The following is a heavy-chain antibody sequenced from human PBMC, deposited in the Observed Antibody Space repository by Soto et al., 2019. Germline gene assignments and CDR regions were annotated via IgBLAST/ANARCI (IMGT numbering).Heavy chain of an antibody. CDR2: ISSGSSYI. Sequence: GGSLRLSCAASGFIFTGYNMNWVRQAPGKGLEWVSSISSGSSYIYYADSVKGRFTISRDNAKNSLYLQMNTLRAEDTALYYCARRRAAAGTLTFDSWGQGTRVTVSS. V-gene: IGHV3-21*01. D-gene: IGHD6-13*01. J-gene: IGHJ4*02. CDR1: GFIFTGYN. CDR3: ARRRAAAGTLTFDS.